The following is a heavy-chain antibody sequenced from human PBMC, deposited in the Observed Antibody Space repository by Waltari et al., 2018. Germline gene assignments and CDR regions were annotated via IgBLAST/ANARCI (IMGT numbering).Heavy chain of an antibody. Sequence: QVQLQESGPGLVKPSQTLSLTCTVSGASISSGSYYWSWIRQPAGKGLEWIGRIYTSGSTNYNPSLKSRVTISIDTSKNQFSLNLSSLTAADTAVYYCARGSWMANNFDYWGQGTLVTVSS. CDR2: IYTSGST. V-gene: IGHV4-61*02. CDR3: ARGSWMANNFDY. D-gene: IGHD5-12*01. J-gene: IGHJ4*02. CDR1: GASISSGSYY.